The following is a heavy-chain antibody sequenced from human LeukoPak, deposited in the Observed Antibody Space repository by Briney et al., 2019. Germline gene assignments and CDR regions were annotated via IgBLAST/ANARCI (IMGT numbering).Heavy chain of an antibody. Sequence: ASVKVSCKASGYTFTSYGISWVRQAPGQGLEWMGWISAYNGNTNYAQKLQGRVTMTTDTSTSTAYMELRSLRSDDTAVYYCAREVGQTYYYDSSGPGTDAFDIWGQGTLVTVSS. V-gene: IGHV1-18*01. CDR2: ISAYNGNT. D-gene: IGHD3-22*01. CDR1: GYTFTSYG. J-gene: IGHJ3*02. CDR3: AREVGQTYYYDSSGPGTDAFDI.